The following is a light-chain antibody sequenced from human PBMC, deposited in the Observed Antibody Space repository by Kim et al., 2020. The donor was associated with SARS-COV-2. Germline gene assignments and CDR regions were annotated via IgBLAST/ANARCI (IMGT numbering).Light chain of an antibody. CDR2: GAS. V-gene: IGKV1-39*01. J-gene: IGKJ2*03. Sequence: DIEMTQSPSALSASVGDRVTITCRATQSVSINLNWYQQRPGKAPRLLIYGASTLQSGVPSRFSGSGSGTGFTLTISSLQPEDCASYYCQQTFSTQYSFGQGTKLEI. CDR3: QQTFSTQYS. CDR1: QSVSIN.